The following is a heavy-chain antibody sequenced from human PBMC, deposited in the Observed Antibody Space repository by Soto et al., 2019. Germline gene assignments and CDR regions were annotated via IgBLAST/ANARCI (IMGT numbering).Heavy chain of an antibody. CDR2: INPGNGNT. D-gene: IGHD2-21*02. CDR3: ASAYCGGDCSNYYYGMDV. Sequence: QVQLVQSGAEEKKPGASVKVSCKASGYTFTSYAMHWVRQAPGQRLEWMGWINPGNGNTKYSQKFQGRVTITRDTSASTAYMELSSLRSEDTAVYYCASAYCGGDCSNYYYGMDVWGQGTTVTVAS. J-gene: IGHJ6*02. V-gene: IGHV1-3*05. CDR1: GYTFTSYA.